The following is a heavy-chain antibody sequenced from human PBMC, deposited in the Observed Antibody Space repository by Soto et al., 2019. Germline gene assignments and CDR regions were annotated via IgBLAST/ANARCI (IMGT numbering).Heavy chain of an antibody. V-gene: IGHV4-31*03. CDR1: GGSISSCGYY. CDR2: IYYSGST. CDR3: ARVLREPGAFDI. Sequence: SETLSLTCTVSGGSISSCGYYWSWIRHDPGKGLEWIGYIYYSGSTYYNPSLKSRVTISVDTSKNQFSLKLSSVTAADAAVYYCARVLREPGAFDIWGQGTMVTVSS. J-gene: IGHJ3*02.